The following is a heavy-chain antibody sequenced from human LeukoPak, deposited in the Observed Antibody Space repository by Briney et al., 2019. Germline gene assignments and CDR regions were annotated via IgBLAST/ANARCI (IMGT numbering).Heavy chain of an antibody. CDR2: ISGSGGST. V-gene: IGHV3-23*01. CDR1: GFTFSSYA. J-gene: IGHJ4*02. CDR3: AKDRVGIAAAVHYFDY. Sequence: GGSLRLSCATSGFTFSSYAMSWVRQAPGKGLEWVSAISGSGGSTYYADSVKGRFTISRDNSKNTLYLQMNSLRAEDTAVYYCAKDRVGIAAAVHYFDYRGQGTLVTVSS. D-gene: IGHD6-13*01.